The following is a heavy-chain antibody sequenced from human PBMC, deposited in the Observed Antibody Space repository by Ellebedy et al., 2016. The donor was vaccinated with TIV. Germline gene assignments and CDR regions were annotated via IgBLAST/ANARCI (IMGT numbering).Heavy chain of an antibody. J-gene: IGHJ4*02. Sequence: PGGSLRLSCATSGFTFSTYWMAWVRQAPGKWLEWVANIKEDGSQTSYVGSVKGRVTISRDHAKNSLYLQMNSLRADDTAVYYCATDQGYFTFDYWGQGSLITVSS. CDR2: IKEDGSQT. CDR3: ATDQGYFTFDY. CDR1: GFTFSTYW. V-gene: IGHV3-7*03. D-gene: IGHD3-9*01.